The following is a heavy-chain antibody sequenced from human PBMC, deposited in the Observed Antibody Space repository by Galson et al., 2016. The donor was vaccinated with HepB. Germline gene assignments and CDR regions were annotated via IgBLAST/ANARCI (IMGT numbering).Heavy chain of an antibody. D-gene: IGHD6-13*01. J-gene: IGHJ6*02. CDR2: IGSGGSTI. CDR3: ARDGGQQLVRWERLRKVYYYYPMDV. Sequence: SLRLSCAASGFSISSYSFHWVRQAPGKGLEWVSHIGSGGSTISYADSVKGRFTISRDNAKHSLYLQMHSLRGEDTAVYYCARDGGQQLVRWERLRKVYYYYPMDVWGQGTTVTVSS. V-gene: IGHV3-48*01. CDR1: GFSISSYS.